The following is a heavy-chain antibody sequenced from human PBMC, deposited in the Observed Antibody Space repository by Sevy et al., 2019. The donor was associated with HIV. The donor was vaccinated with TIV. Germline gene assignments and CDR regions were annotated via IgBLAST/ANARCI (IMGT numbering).Heavy chain of an antibody. J-gene: IGHJ6*02. V-gene: IGHV3-21*01. D-gene: IGHD2-2*01. Sequence: GGSLRLSCAASGFNFRTYNMNWVRQAPGKGLEWVSSVSSSSSYIYYADSVKGRFTIPRDNAKTSLYLQMNSLRAEDTAMYYCARDYVLPATIDYYYYGMDVWGQGTTVTVSS. CDR2: VSSSSSYI. CDR3: ARDYVLPATIDYYYYGMDV. CDR1: GFNFRTYN.